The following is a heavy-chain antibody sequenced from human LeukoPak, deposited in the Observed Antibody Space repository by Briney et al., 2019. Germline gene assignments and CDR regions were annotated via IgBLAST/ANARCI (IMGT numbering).Heavy chain of an antibody. CDR1: GGSISSSSYY. CDR2: IYYSGST. V-gene: IGHV4-39*07. CDR3: ARDPASGYSTKRYYFDY. J-gene: IGHJ4*02. D-gene: IGHD6-13*01. Sequence: SETLSLTCTVSGGSISSSSYYWGWIRQPPGEGLEWIGTIYYSGSTYYNLSLKSRVTISVDTSKNQFSLKLTSVTAADTAVYFCARDPASGYSTKRYYFDYWGQGTLVTVSS.